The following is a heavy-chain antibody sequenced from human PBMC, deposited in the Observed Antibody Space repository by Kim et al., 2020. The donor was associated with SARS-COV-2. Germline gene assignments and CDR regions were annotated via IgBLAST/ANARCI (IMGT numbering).Heavy chain of an antibody. V-gene: IGHV4-59*13. D-gene: IGHD4-17*01. Sequence: SETLSLTCTVSGGSISSYYWSWIRQPPGKGLEWIGYIYYSGSTNYNPSLKSRVTISVDTSKNQFSLKLSSVTAADTAVYYCARVSYVTNSYYYGMDVWGQGTTVTVSS. J-gene: IGHJ6*02. CDR1: GGSISSYY. CDR2: IYYSGST. CDR3: ARVSYVTNSYYYGMDV.